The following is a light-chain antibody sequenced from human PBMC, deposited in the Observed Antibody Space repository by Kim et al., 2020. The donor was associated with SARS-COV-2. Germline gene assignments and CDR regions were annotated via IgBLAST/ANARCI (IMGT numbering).Light chain of an antibody. CDR1: KLGNKY. J-gene: IGLJ2*01. V-gene: IGLV3-1*01. Sequence: VAPGQTASITCSGYKLGNKYACWYQQEPGQSPVLVIYQDSKRPSGIPERFSGSNSGNTASLTISGTQAMDEADYYCQAWDSSTVVFGGGTQLTVL. CDR2: QDS. CDR3: QAWDSSTVV.